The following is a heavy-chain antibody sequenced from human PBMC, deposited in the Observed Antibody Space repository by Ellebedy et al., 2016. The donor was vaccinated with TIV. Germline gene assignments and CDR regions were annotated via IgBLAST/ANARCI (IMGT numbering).Heavy chain of an antibody. CDR1: GGSVSSGSYY. Sequence: SETLSLTXTVSGGSVSSGSYYWSWIRQPPGKGLEWIGYIYYSGSTNYNPSLKSRVTISVDTSKNQFSLKLSSVTAADTAVYYCASTPNDWRFDAFDIWGQGTMVTVSS. D-gene: IGHD1-1*01. V-gene: IGHV4-61*01. CDR3: ASTPNDWRFDAFDI. J-gene: IGHJ3*02. CDR2: IYYSGST.